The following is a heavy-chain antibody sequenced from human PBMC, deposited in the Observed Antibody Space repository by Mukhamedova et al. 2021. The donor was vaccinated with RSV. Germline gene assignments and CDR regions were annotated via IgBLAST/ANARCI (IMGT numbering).Heavy chain of an antibody. CDR3: ARRDWLDS. CDR2: INTDGSST. J-gene: IGHJ5*01. V-gene: IGHV3-74*01. Sequence: VRQVPGKGLVWVSRINTDGSSTAYADSVKGRFTISRDNAKNTLYLQMNSLRAEDTAVYYCARRDWLDSSGQGTLVIVSS.